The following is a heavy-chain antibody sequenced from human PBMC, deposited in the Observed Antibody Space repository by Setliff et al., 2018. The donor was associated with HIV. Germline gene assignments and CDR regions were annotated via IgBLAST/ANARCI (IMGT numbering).Heavy chain of an antibody. J-gene: IGHJ4*02. CDR2: INWNGGST. CDR1: GFTFDDYG. D-gene: IGHD6-19*01. V-gene: IGHV3-20*04. Sequence: GGSLRLSCAASGFTFDDYGMSWVRQAPGKGLEWVSGINWNGGSTGYADSVKGRFSISRDNAKDSLSLQMSSLRVEDTAVYYCAAVFTGVPGRSLDYWGQGTLVTVSS. CDR3: AAVFTGVPGRSLDY.